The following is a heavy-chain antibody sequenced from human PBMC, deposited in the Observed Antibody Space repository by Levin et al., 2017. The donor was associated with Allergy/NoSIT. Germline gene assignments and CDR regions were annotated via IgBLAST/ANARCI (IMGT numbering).Heavy chain of an antibody. V-gene: IGHV3-21*01. CDR1: GFTFSSHS. CDR2: ISSRSTYI. CDR3: VRPHVVGDTYFYYGMDV. J-gene: IGHJ6*02. Sequence: GGSLRLSCVASGFTFSSHSMNWVRQAPGKGLEWVAGISSRSTYIFYADSVKGRFTISRDNSKNSLYLHMNSLRADDTAVDYCVRPHVVGDTYFYYGMDVWGQGTTVTVSS. D-gene: IGHD1-26*01.